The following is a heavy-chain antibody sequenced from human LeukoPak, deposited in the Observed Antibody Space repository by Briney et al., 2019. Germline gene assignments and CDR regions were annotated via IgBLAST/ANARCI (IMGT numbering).Heavy chain of an antibody. Sequence: PGGSLRLSCAASGFTFSSYWMSWVRQAPGKGLEWVANIKKDGTEKKYVDSVKGRFTISRDNAKYSLYLQMNSLRAEDTALYYCAREGGSGWYSGWFDPWGQGTLVTVSS. J-gene: IGHJ5*02. CDR1: GFTFSSYW. CDR3: AREGGSGWYSGWFDP. CDR2: IKKDGTEK. D-gene: IGHD6-19*01. V-gene: IGHV3-7*01.